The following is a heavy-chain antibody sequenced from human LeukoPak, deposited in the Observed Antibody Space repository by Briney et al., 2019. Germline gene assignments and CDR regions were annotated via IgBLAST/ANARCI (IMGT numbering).Heavy chain of an antibody. CDR3: ARDFGVKGSSSSGGAFDI. D-gene: IGHD6-6*01. Sequence: GGSLRLSCAASGFTFSSYGMHWVRQAPGKGLEWVAFIRYDGSNKYYADSVKGRFTISRDNSKNTLYLQMNSLRAEDTAVYYCARDFGVKGSSSSGGAFDIWGQGTMVTVSS. V-gene: IGHV3-30*02. CDR2: IRYDGSNK. CDR1: GFTFSSYG. J-gene: IGHJ3*02.